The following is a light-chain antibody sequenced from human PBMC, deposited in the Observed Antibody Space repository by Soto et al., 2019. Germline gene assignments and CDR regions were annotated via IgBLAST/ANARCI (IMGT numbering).Light chain of an antibody. V-gene: IGLV1-40*01. Sequence: QSVLTQPPSVSGAPGQRVTISCTGSSSNIGAGYDVHWYQQLPGTAPKLLIYGNSNRPSGVPDRFPGSKSGTSASLAITGLQAEDEADYYCRPYDSGLRGYVFGTGTKVTVL. CDR1: SSNIGAGYD. CDR3: RPYDSGLRGYV. CDR2: GNS. J-gene: IGLJ1*01.